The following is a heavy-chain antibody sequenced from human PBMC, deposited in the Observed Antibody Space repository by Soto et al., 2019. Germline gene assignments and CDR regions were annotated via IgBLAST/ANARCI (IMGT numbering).Heavy chain of an antibody. CDR1: GYALTSYG. D-gene: IGHD5-18*01. V-gene: IGHV1-18*01. CDR2: ISAYNGNT. J-gene: IGHJ6*02. Sequence: SVKVSCKASGYALTSYGISWVRQAPGQGLEWMGWISAYNGNTNYAQKLQGRVTMTTDTSTSTAYMELRSLRSDDTAVYYCARNPRTGYSYGYYLYYYGMDVWGQGTMVTVSS. CDR3: ARNPRTGYSYGYYLYYYGMDV.